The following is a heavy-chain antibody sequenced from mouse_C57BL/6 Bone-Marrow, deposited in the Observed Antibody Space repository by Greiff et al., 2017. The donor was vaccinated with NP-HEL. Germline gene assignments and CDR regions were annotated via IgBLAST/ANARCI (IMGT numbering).Heavy chain of an antibody. Sequence: VQLQQSGPELVKPGASVKISCKASGYTFTDYYMNWVKQSHGKSLEWIRDINPNNGGTSYNQKFKGKATLTVDKSSSTAYMELRSLTSEDSAVYYCANWDGYFDYWGQGTTLTVSS. J-gene: IGHJ2*01. D-gene: IGHD4-1*01. CDR3: ANWDGYFDY. CDR1: GYTFTDYY. V-gene: IGHV1-26*01. CDR2: INPNNGGT.